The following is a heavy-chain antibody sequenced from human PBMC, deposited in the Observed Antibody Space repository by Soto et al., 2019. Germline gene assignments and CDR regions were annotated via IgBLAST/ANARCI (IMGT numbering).Heavy chain of an antibody. Sequence: GASVKVSCKASGYTFTSYGISWVRQAPGQGLEWMGWISAYNGNTNYAQKLQGRVTMTTDTSTSTAYMELRSLRSDDTAVYYCARGGVVRGVISYTNWFDPWGQGTLVTVSS. V-gene: IGHV1-18*01. CDR3: ARGGVVRGVISYTNWFDP. D-gene: IGHD3-10*01. CDR1: GYTFTSYG. CDR2: ISAYNGNT. J-gene: IGHJ5*02.